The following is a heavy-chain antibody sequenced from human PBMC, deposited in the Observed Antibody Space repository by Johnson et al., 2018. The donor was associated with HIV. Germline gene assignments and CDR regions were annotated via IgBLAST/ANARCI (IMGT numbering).Heavy chain of an antibody. CDR1: GFTFSSYD. CDR3: ARCRDAYTLLSAFDI. V-gene: IGHV3-13*01. Sequence: VQLVESGGGLVQPGGSLRLSCAASGFTFSSYDMHWVRQATGKGLEWVSVIGSVGDTNYPGSVKGRFTISRDNSKNTLYLQMGSLRAEDMAVYFCARCRDAYTLLSAFDIWGQGTMVTVSS. CDR2: IGSVGDT. D-gene: IGHD5-24*01. J-gene: IGHJ3*02.